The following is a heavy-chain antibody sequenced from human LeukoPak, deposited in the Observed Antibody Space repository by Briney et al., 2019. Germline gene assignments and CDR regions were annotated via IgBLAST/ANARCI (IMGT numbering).Heavy chain of an antibody. Sequence: ASVKVSCKASGYTFTSYAMHWVRQAPGQRLEWMGWINAGNGNTKSSQKFQGRVTITRDTSASTAYMELSSLRSEDTAVYYCAGVLLWFGESDWFDPWGQGTLVTVSS. CDR2: INAGNGNT. J-gene: IGHJ5*02. V-gene: IGHV1-3*01. D-gene: IGHD3-10*01. CDR1: GYTFTSYA. CDR3: AGVLLWFGESDWFDP.